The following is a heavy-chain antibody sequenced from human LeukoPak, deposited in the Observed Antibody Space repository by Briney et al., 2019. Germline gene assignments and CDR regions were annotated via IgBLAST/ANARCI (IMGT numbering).Heavy chain of an antibody. CDR2: INHSGST. J-gene: IGHJ4*02. Sequence: SETLSLTCAVYGGSFSGYYWSWIRQPPGKGLEWIGEINHSGSTNYNPSLKSRVTISVDTSKNQFSLKLSSVTAADTAVYYCARQANHWGQGTLVTVST. CDR3: ARQANH. CDR1: GGSFSGYY. V-gene: IGHV4-34*01.